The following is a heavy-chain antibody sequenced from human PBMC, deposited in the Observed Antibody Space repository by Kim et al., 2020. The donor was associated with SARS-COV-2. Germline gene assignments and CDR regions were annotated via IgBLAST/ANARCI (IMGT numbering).Heavy chain of an antibody. CDR1: GFTFSDYY. CDR3: ARYRAPHYYGSGSYHYYYYGMDV. J-gene: IGHJ6*02. CDR2: ISSSGSTI. D-gene: IGHD3-10*01. Sequence: GGSLRLSCAASGFTFSDYYMSWIRQAPGKGLEWVSYISSSGSTIYYADSVKGRFTISRDNAKNSLYLQMNSLRAEDTAVYYCARYRAPHYYGSGSYHYYYYGMDVWGQGTTVTVSS. V-gene: IGHV3-11*04.